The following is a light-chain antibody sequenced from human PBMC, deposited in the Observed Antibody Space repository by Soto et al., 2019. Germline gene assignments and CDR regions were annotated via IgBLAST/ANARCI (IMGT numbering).Light chain of an antibody. Sequence: EIVLTQSPGTLSLSPGERATLSCWASQSVSSSYLAWYQQKPGQAPRLLIYGTSSRATGIPDRFSGSGSGTDFTLTISRLEPEDFAVYFCQPYGGSPLVTFGQGTRLEIK. CDR1: QSVSSSY. V-gene: IGKV3-20*01. CDR2: GTS. CDR3: QPYGGSPLVT. J-gene: IGKJ5*01.